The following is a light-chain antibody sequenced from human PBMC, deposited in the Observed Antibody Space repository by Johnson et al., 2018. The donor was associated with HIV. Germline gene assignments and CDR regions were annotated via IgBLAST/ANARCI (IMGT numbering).Light chain of an antibody. J-gene: IGLJ1*01. V-gene: IGLV1-51*02. Sequence: QSVLTQPPSVSAAPGQKVTISCSGSSSNIGNNYVSWYQHLPGTAPKLLIYENNKRPSGIPDRFSGSKSGTSATLRITGLQTGDEADYYCGTWDSSLSAGVFGTGTKVTVL. CDR1: SSNIGNNY. CDR2: ENN. CDR3: GTWDSSLSAGV.